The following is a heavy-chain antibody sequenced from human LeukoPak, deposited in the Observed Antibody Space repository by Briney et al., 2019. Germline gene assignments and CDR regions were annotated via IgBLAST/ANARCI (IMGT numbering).Heavy chain of an antibody. CDR3: ARHVWSWRLYWYFDL. J-gene: IGHJ2*01. CDR2: IYYSGST. CDR1: GGSISSYY. V-gene: IGHV4-59*08. D-gene: IGHD2-21*02. Sequence: SETLSLTCTVSGGSISSYYWSWIRQPPGKGLEWIGYIYYSGSTNYNPSLKSRVTISVDTSKNQFSLKLSSVTAADTAVYYCARHVWSWRLYWYFDLWGRGTLVTVSS.